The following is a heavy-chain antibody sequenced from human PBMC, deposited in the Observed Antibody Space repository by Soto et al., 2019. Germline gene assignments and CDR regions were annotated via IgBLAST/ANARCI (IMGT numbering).Heavy chain of an antibody. D-gene: IGHD2-15*01. CDR2: VSGSGTGT. V-gene: IGHV3-23*01. J-gene: IGHJ5*02. CDR3: AKSGSTRQDWFDP. Sequence: GGSLRLSCAASGFSFISYAMNWVRQAPGKGLEWVSNVSGSGTGTHYADSMKGRFTISRDNSRNTLYLQMNGLRADDTAVYYCAKSGSTRQDWFDPWGQGTLVTVSS. CDR1: GFSFISYA.